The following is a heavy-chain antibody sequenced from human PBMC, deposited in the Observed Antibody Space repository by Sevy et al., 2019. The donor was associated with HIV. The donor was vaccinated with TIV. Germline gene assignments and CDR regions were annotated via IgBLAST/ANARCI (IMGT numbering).Heavy chain of an antibody. D-gene: IGHD6-19*01. CDR2: MNTNTGNT. Sequence: ASVKVSGKASGFTFASYDIYWVRQATGQGLEWMGWMNTNTGNTGFAQKFQGRVTMTSNTSITTAYMELSNLRSEDTAVYYWASASGWYLRYGMDVWGHGTTVTVSS. CDR3: ASASGWYLRYGMDV. V-gene: IGHV1-8*02. J-gene: IGHJ6*02. CDR1: GFTFASYD.